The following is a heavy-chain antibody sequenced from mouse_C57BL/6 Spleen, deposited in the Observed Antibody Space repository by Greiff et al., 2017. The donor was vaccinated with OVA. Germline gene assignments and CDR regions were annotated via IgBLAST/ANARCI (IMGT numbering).Heavy chain of an antibody. J-gene: IGHJ1*03. CDR3: ARGHYGSSYWYFDV. D-gene: IGHD1-1*01. CDR2: IYPSDSET. V-gene: IGHV1-61*01. CDR1: GYTFTSYW. Sequence: QVQLQQPGAELVRPGSSVKLSCKASGYTFTSYWMDWVKQRPGQGLEWIGNIYPSDSETHYNQKFKDKATLTVDKSSSTAYMQLSSLTSEDSAVDYCARGHYGSSYWYFDVWGTGTTVTVSS.